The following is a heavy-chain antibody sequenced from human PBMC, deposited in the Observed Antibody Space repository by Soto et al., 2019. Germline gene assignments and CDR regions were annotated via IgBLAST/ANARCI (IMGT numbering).Heavy chain of an antibody. Sequence: GGSLRLSCAASGFTFSSYAMHWVRQAPGEGLEWVAVISYDGSNKYYADSVKGRFTISRDNSKNTLYLQMNSLRAEDTAVYYCARDTIVATPNGHYYYGMDVWGQGTTVTVSS. D-gene: IGHD5-12*01. V-gene: IGHV3-30-3*01. CDR2: ISYDGSNK. CDR1: GFTFSSYA. CDR3: ARDTIVATPNGHYYYGMDV. J-gene: IGHJ6*02.